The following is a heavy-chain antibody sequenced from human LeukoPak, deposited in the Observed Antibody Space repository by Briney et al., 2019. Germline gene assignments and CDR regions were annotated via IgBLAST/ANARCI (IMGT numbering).Heavy chain of an antibody. CDR2: IHSSGST. J-gene: IGHJ4*02. CDR3: ARDNDFFDY. CDR1: GGSINTYY. Sequence: PSKTLSLTCSVSGGSINTYYWSCIRQPAGKGLEWIGRIHSSGSTHYNPSLKSRVTMSLDTSKNQFSLKLTSVTAADTAVYYCARDNDFFDYWGQGTLVTVSS. V-gene: IGHV4-4*07.